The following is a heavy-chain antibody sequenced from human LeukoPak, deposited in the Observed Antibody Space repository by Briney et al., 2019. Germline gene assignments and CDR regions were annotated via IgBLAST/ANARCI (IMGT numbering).Heavy chain of an antibody. J-gene: IGHJ4*02. CDR3: ARGITSEGDYAIYYFDY. CDR1: GYTFTGYY. D-gene: IGHD4-17*01. V-gene: IGHV1-2*02. Sequence: ASVKVSCKASGYTFTGYYMHWVRQAPGQGLEWMGWINPNSGGTNYAQKFQGRVTMTRDTSISTAYMELSRLRSDDTAVYYCARGITSEGDYAIYYFDYWGQGTLVTVSS. CDR2: INPNSGGT.